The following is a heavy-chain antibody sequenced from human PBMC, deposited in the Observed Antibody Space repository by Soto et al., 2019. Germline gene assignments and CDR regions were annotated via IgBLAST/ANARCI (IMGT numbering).Heavy chain of an antibody. CDR3: ARILGYCSSTSCYSGYMDV. CDR1: GFTFSSYS. Sequence: GGSLRLSCAASGFTFSSYSMNWVRQAPGKGLEWVSYISSSSSTIYYADSVKGRFTISRDNAKNSLYLQMNSLRAEDTAVYYCARILGYCSSTSCYSGYMDVWGKGTTVTVSS. V-gene: IGHV3-48*01. D-gene: IGHD2-2*01. CDR2: ISSSSSTI. J-gene: IGHJ6*03.